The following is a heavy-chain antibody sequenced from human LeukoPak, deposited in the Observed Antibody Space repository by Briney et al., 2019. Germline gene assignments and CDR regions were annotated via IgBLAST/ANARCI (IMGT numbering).Heavy chain of an antibody. D-gene: IGHD3-9*01. CDR2: IYYSGST. J-gene: IGHJ2*01. CDR3: ASLRDILTGPKGYFDL. Sequence: SETLSLTCTVSGGSISSYDWRWIRQPPGKGLEWIGYIYYSGSTNYNPSLKSRVTISVDTSKNQFSLKLSSVTAADTAVYYCASLRDILTGPKGYFDLWGRGTLVTVSS. CDR1: GGSISSYD. V-gene: IGHV4-59*01.